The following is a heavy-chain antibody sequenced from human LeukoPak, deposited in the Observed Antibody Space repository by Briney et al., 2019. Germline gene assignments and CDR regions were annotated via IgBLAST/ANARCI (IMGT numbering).Heavy chain of an antibody. CDR2: ISYEGSNK. CDR3: AKGRGVATI. J-gene: IGHJ4*02. Sequence: GTCQRPARAAAGFTFSSSGMHWVRHAPGKGLGWVAVISYEGSNKYYADSVTGRFTISRDNSKNTLYLQMNSLRAEDTAVYYCAKGRGVATIWGQGTLVTVSS. CDR1: GFTFSSSG. D-gene: IGHD5-12*01. V-gene: IGHV3-30*18.